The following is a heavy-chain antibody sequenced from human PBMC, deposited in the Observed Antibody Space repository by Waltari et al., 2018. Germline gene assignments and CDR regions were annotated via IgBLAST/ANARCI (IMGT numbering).Heavy chain of an antibody. Sequence: QLPLQESGPGLVKPSETLSLTCPFSGGSISSSRHYWGWIRQPPGKGLEWIGRIYYSGITYYNPSLKSRVTISVDTSKNQFSLTLSSVTAADTAVYYCARIESGYYDAFDIWGQGTQVTVSS. CDR2: IYYSGIT. D-gene: IGHD3-3*01. V-gene: IGHV4-39*07. CDR3: ARIESGYYDAFDI. CDR1: GGSISSSRHY. J-gene: IGHJ3*02.